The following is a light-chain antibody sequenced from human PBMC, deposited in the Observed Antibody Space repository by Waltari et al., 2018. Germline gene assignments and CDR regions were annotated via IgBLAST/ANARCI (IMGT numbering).Light chain of an antibody. J-gene: IGKJ2*01. CDR1: PSVSSY. Sequence: EVVLTQSPGTLSLSPGERVTLSCRASPSVSSYLAWYQQKPGQAPRIVMHAASSRAIGIPDRFSGSGSGTEFTLTISSLEPEDFAVYYCQQYGSTPVTFGQGTKLEIK. CDR3: QQYGSTPVT. V-gene: IGKV3-20*01. CDR2: AAS.